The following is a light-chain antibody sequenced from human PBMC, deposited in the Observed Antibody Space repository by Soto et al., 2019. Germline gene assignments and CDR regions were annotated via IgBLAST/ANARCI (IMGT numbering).Light chain of an antibody. CDR3: LLFYSGVRV. V-gene: IGLV7-46*01. CDR1: TGPVTSGHF. CDR2: DVS. Sequence: QTVVTQEPSLTVSPGGTVTLTCASSTGPVTSGHFPYWFQQKPGQGPRTLIYDVSYKDHWTPARFSGSLLGDKAALTLSGAQPDDEATYYCLLFYSGVRVFGGGTKLTVL. J-gene: IGLJ3*02.